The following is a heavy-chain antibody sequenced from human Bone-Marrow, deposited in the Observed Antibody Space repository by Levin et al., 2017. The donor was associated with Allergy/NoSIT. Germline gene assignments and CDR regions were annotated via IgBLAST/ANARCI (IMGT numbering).Heavy chain of an antibody. J-gene: IGHJ4*02. Sequence: PGGSLRLSCAASGFTFGSYAMHWVRQAPGKGLEWVSVISYDGSNKYYAESVEGRFTMSRDNSKNTMSLQMNSLRAEDTAVYYCARGRVNTILQGVPTYYFDYWGQGALVTVSS. CDR2: ISYDGSNK. V-gene: IGHV3-30-3*01. D-gene: IGHD3-10*01. CDR3: ARGRVNTILQGVPTYYFDY. CDR1: GFTFGSYA.